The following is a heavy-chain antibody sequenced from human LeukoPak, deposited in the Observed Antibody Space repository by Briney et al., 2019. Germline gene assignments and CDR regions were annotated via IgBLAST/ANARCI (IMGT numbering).Heavy chain of an antibody. J-gene: IGHJ3*01. Sequence: GGSLRLTCAAPEFTFSRYAMTWVRQAPGKGLEWVSSITSRDGRTSYADSVKGRFTVSRDNSKTTLYLQMNYLRVEDTAVYYCARDPNGDYLGAFDFWGQGTLVTVSS. D-gene: IGHD4-17*01. CDR3: ARDPNGDYLGAFDF. CDR1: EFTFSRYA. V-gene: IGHV3-23*01. CDR2: ITSRDGRT.